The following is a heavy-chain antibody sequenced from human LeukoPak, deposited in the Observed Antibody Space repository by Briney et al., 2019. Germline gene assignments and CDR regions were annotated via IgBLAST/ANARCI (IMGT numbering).Heavy chain of an antibody. J-gene: IGHJ4*02. CDR1: GYTFTTYG. Sequence: ASVKVSCKASGYTFTTYGLSWVRQAPGQGLEWMGWISTYNGNTHYAQKLQGRVTMTTDTSTSTAYMELRSLRSDDTAVYYCAREAYCGGDCYSGFDYWGQGTLVTVSS. D-gene: IGHD2-21*02. V-gene: IGHV1-18*01. CDR2: ISTYNGNT. CDR3: AREAYCGGDCYSGFDY.